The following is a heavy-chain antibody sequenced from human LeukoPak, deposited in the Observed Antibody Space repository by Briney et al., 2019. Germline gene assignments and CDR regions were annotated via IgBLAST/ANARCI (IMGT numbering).Heavy chain of an antibody. J-gene: IGHJ3*02. V-gene: IGHV3-30*03. D-gene: IGHD2-2*01. CDR2: ISYDGSNK. CDR1: GFTFSSYG. Sequence: QSGGSLRLSCAASGFTFSSYGMHWVRQAPGKGLEWVAVISYDGSNKYYADSVKGRFTISRDNSKNTLYLQMNSLRAEDTAVYYCARDVWTSCCNAFDIWGQGTMVTVSS. CDR3: ARDVWTSCCNAFDI.